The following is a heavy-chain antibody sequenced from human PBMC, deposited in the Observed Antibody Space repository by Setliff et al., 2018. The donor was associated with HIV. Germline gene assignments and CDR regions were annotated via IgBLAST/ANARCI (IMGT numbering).Heavy chain of an antibody. CDR3: TTIVGFCSSTRCYSDY. CDR1: GFTFSNAG. D-gene: IGHD2-2*01. CDR2: IKSKTDGGTT. V-gene: IGHV3-15*01. J-gene: IGHJ4*02. Sequence: GSLRLSCAASGFTFSNAGMSGVRQAPGKGLEWVGRIKSKTDGGTTDYVTPVKGRFTISRDDSKNTLYLQMNSLETEDTAVDYCTTIVGFCSSTRCYSDYWGQGTLVTVSS.